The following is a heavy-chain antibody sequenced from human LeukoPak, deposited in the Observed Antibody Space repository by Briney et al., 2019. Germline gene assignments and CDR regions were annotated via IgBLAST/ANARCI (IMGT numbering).Heavy chain of an antibody. J-gene: IGHJ4*02. CDR1: GFTFSSYA. V-gene: IGHV3-64*01. D-gene: IGHD2-15*01. CDR3: AKESGYCSGGSCAVFDY. Sequence: GGSLRLSCAASGFTFSSYAMHWVRQAPGKGLEYVSAISSNRGSTYYANSVKGRFTISRDNSKNTLYLQMNSLRAEDTAVYYCAKESGYCSGGSCAVFDYWGQGTLVTVSS. CDR2: ISSNRGST.